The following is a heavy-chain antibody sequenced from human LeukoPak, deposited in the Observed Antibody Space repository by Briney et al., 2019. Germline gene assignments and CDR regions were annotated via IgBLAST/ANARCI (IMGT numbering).Heavy chain of an antibody. CDR1: GYSISSGYY. D-gene: IGHD6-19*01. V-gene: IGHV4-38-2*02. CDR2: IYHSGST. J-gene: IGHJ4*02. Sequence: TPSETLSLTCTVSGYSISSGYYWGWIRQPPGKGLEWIGSIYHSGSTYYKSSLKSPVTISVDTSKNQFSLKLSSVTAADTAVYYCARVRSSGYFDYWGQGTLVTVSS. CDR3: ARVRSSGYFDY.